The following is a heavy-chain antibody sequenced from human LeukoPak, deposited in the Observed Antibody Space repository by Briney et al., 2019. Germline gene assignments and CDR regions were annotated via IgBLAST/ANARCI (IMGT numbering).Heavy chain of an antibody. CDR1: GFTFGGYG. V-gene: IGHV3-33*01. CDR2: IAYDGSRA. Sequence: PGGSLRLSCAGSGFTFGGYGMHWFRQTPGKGLDWVAVIAYDGSRAFYADSVKGRFTISRDNSKNTMSVQMDDLRAEDTAVYYCTRYNNDHFDYWGQGTPVTVSS. CDR3: TRYNNDHFDY. J-gene: IGHJ4*02. D-gene: IGHD1-14*01.